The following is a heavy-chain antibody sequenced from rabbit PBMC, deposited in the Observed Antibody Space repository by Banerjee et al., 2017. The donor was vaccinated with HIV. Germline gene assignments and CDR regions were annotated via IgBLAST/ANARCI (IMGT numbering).Heavy chain of an antibody. V-gene: IGHV1S40*01. J-gene: IGHJ4*01. CDR2: IYTGDGNT. D-gene: IGHD3-3*01. Sequence: QSLEESGGDLVKPGASLTLTCTASGFSFSSSYYMCWVRQAPGKGLELIACIYTGDGNTYYASWAKGRFTISQTSSTTVTLQMTSLTAADTATYFCARGLVAGVLDLWGPGTLVTVS. CDR1: GFSFSSSYY. CDR3: ARGLVAGVLDL.